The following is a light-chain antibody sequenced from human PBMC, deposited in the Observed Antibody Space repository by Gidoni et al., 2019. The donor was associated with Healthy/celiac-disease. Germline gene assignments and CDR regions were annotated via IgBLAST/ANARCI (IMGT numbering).Light chain of an antibody. CDR2: GAS. CDR3: QQYNNWTPLT. CDR1: QSVSSN. J-gene: IGKJ1*01. V-gene: IGKV3-15*01. Sequence: EIVMTQSPATLSVSPGERATLSCTASQSVSSNFAWYQQKPGQAPRLPIYGASTRATGIPARFSGSGSGKEFTLTISSLQSEDFAVYYCQQYNNWTPLTFGQGTKVEIK.